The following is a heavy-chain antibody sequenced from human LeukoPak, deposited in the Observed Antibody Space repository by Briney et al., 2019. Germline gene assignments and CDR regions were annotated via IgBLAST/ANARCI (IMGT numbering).Heavy chain of an antibody. J-gene: IGHJ5*02. V-gene: IGHV4-59*08. D-gene: IGHD1-26*01. CDR3: ARQWAQGRLDP. CDR1: GGSISRYY. CDR2: IYYSGST. Sequence: SETLSLTCTVSGGSISRYYWSWIRQPPGKGLEWIGYIYYSGSTNYNPSLKSRVTISVDTSKNQFSLKLSSVTAADTAVYYCARQWAQGRLDPWGQGTLVTVSS.